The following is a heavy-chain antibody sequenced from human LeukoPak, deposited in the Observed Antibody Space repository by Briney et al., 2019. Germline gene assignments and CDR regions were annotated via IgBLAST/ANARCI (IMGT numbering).Heavy chain of an antibody. V-gene: IGHV3-23*01. D-gene: IGHD5-12*01. CDR2: ISATGGST. CDR3: AKDRQWLIPEGASFDY. CDR1: GFTFNKYD. J-gene: IGHJ4*02. Sequence: PGGSLRLSCAASGFTFNKYDMTWVRQAPGKGLQWVSTISATGGSTYYADSMKGRFTISRDTSKNTVYLQINSLRPEDTAIYYCAKDRQWLIPEGASFDYWGQGTLLTVSS.